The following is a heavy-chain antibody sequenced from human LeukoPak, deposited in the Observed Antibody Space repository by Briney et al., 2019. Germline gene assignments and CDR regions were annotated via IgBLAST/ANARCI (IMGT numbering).Heavy chain of an antibody. Sequence: SETLSLTCAVYGGSFSGYYWSWIRQPPGKGLEWIGEINHSGSTNYNPSLKSRVTISVDTSKNQFSLKLSSVTAADTAVYYCARGSPRRVAESMDVWGQGTTVTVSS. CDR2: INHSGST. V-gene: IGHV4-34*01. CDR3: ARGSPRRVAESMDV. D-gene: IGHD6-13*01. J-gene: IGHJ6*02. CDR1: GGSFSGYY.